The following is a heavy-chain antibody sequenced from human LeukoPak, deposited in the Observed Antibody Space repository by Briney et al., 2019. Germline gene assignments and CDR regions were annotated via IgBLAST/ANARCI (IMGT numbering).Heavy chain of an antibody. J-gene: IGHJ1*01. CDR3: ARHYYFDSGGYYPEYVQH. CDR2: IFHTGST. V-gene: IGHV4-59*08. CDR1: GASISSYF. D-gene: IGHD3-22*01. Sequence: SSETLSLTCTVSGASISSYFWSWLRQPPGKGLEWIGYIFHTGSTNYNPSLKSRVTMSVDTSKNQFSLKLTSVTAADTAVYYCARHYYFDSGGYYPEYVQHWGQGTLVTVSS.